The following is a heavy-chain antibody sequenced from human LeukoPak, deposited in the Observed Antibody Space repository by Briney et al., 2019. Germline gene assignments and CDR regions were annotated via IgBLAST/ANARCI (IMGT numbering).Heavy chain of an antibody. V-gene: IGHV3-23*01. CDR1: GFTFIYYA. Sequence: GGSLRLSCAASGFTFIYYAMSWVRQAPGKGLEWVSTISGSGGNTYYADSVKGRFTISRDNSKNTLYLQMNSLRAEDTAVYYCAKERDRDSVGGAFDIWGQGTMVTVSS. J-gene: IGHJ3*02. D-gene: IGHD1-26*01. CDR3: AKERDRDSVGGAFDI. CDR2: ISGSGGNT.